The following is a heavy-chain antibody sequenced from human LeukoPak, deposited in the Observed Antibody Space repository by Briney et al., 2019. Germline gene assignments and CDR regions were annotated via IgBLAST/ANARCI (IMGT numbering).Heavy chain of an antibody. CDR1: GYTFTSYG. CDR3: ARDPGIVVVPAAIPKDYYYYGMDV. V-gene: IGHV1-18*01. Sequence: GASVKVSCKASGYTFTSYGISWVRQAPGQGLEWMGWISAYNGNTNYAQKLQGRVTMTTDTSTSTAYMEPRSLRSDDTAVYYCARDPGIVVVPAAIPKDYYYYGMDVWGQGTTVTVSS. CDR2: ISAYNGNT. J-gene: IGHJ6*02. D-gene: IGHD2-2*02.